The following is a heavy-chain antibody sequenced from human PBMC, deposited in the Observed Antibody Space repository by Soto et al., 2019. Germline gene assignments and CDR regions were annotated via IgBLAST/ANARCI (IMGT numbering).Heavy chain of an antibody. J-gene: IGHJ5*02. Sequence: SETLSLTCTVSGGSISSSSYYWGWIRQPPGKGLEWIGSIYYSGSTYYNPSLKSRVTISVDTSKNQFSLKLSSVTAADTAVYYCARQQNHARFAQNQNWFDPWGQGTLVTVSS. CDR2: IYYSGST. V-gene: IGHV4-39*01. CDR1: GGSISSSSYY. D-gene: IGHD3-16*01. CDR3: ARQQNHARFAQNQNWFDP.